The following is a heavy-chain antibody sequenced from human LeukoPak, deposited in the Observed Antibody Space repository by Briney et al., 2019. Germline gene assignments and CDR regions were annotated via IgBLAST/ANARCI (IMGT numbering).Heavy chain of an antibody. CDR3: ARGDTIQLWSYYFDY. V-gene: IGHV3-64*01. CDR1: GFTFSSYA. D-gene: IGHD5-18*01. CDR2: ISSNGGST. J-gene: IGHJ4*02. Sequence: GGSLRLSCAASGFTFSSYAMHWVRQAPGRGLEYVSAISSNGGSTYYANSVKGRFTISRDNSKNTLYLQMGSLRAEDMAVYYCARGDTIQLWSYYFDYWGQGTLVTVSS.